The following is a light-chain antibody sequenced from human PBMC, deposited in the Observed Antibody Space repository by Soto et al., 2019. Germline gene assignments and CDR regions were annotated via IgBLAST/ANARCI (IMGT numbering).Light chain of an antibody. Sequence: EIVMTQSPATLSVSPGERATLSCGASQSVSSTLAWYQQKPGQAPKLLLYNPSTRATGIPARFSGSGSGTEFPLTISSLQSEDFAIYYCQQDDDWPLTFGGGTKVEIK. CDR2: NPS. CDR3: QQDDDWPLT. J-gene: IGKJ4*01. V-gene: IGKV3-15*01. CDR1: QSVSST.